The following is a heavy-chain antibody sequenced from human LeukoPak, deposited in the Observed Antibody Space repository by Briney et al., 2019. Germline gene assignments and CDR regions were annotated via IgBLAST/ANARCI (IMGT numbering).Heavy chain of an antibody. J-gene: IGHJ4*02. CDR2: VTNSGNTT. D-gene: IGHD4/OR15-4a*01. CDR3: ARHRNFGANFAIDY. CDR1: GFTFSDFA. V-gene: IGHV3-23*01. Sequence: GGSLRLSCAASGFTFSDFAMSWVRQAPGMGLEWVSGVTNSGNTTYYADSVKGRFTISKDNSKSTLHLQLNSLRAEDTAIYFCARHRNFGANFAIDYWGQGTLVTVSS.